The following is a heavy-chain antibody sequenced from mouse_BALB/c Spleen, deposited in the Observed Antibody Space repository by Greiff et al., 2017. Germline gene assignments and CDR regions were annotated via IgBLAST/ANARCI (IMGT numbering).Heavy chain of an antibody. J-gene: IGHJ4*01. D-gene: IGHD2-1*01. Sequence: QVQLKQSGAELVRPGSSVKISCKASGYAFSSYWMNWVKQRPGQGLEWIGQIYPGDGDTNYNGKFKGKATLTADKSSSTAYMQLSSLTSEDSAVYFCARGNGNYAYYAMDYWGQGTSVTVSS. CDR3: ARGNGNYAYYAMDY. V-gene: IGHV1-80*01. CDR1: GYAFSSYW. CDR2: IYPGDGDT.